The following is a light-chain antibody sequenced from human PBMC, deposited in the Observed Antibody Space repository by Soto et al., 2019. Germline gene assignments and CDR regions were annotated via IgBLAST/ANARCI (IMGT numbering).Light chain of an antibody. J-gene: IGLJ1*01. Sequence: QSVLTQPPSASGSPGQSVTISCSGTSSDVGGYNYVSCHQQHPGKAPKLMIYEVSKRPSGVPDRFSGSKSGNTASLIVSGLQAEDEADYYCSSYAGSNNFVFGTGTKINVL. CDR3: SSYAGSNNFV. CDR1: SSDVGGYNY. CDR2: EVS. V-gene: IGLV2-8*01.